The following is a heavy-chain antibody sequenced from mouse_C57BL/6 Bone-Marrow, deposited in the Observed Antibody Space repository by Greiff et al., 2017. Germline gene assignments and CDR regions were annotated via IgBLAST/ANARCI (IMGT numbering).Heavy chain of an antibody. V-gene: IGHV5-4*01. CDR2: ISDGGSYT. Sequence: EVQVVESGGGLVKPGGSLKLSCAASGFTFSSYAMSWVRQTPEKRLEWVATISDGGSYTYYPDNVKGRFTISRDNAKNNLYLQMSHLKSEDTAMYYCARLLCFYAMDYWDQGTSVTVSS. CDR1: GFTFSSYA. D-gene: IGHD1-1*02. CDR3: ARLLCFYAMDY. J-gene: IGHJ4*01.